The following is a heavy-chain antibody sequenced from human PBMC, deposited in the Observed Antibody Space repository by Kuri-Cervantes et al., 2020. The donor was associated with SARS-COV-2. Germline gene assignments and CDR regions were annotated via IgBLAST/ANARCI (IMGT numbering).Heavy chain of an antibody. Sequence: GESLKISCAASGFTFGASDMNWVRQSPGKGLEWVSHISSGRRSIYYTDAVKGRFTISRDNGKNSLFLQMNSLRAEDTAVYYCVRGIVGPGYGITGSYLDSWGQGVLVTVSS. CDR3: VRGIVGPGYGITGSYLDS. CDR1: GFTFGASD. J-gene: IGHJ4*02. D-gene: IGHD1-20*01. V-gene: IGHV3-48*01. CDR2: ISSGRRSI.